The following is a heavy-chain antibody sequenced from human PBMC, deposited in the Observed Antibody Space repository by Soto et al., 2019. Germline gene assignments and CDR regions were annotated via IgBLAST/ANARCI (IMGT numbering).Heavy chain of an antibody. D-gene: IGHD2-15*01. CDR2: INVHKGDT. J-gene: IGHJ6*02. CDR3: ERRGTPYMDG. V-gene: IGHV1-18*01. Sequence: QVQVVQYGAEVKKTGASVRVSCKPSAYNLAGDGFTWVRQAPGQGLEWMGWINVHKGDTNYAQKFQDRFSLTTDTFTTKVYMELTNLRDDDTAVYYCERRGTPYMDGWGQGTKVIVSS. CDR1: AYNLAGDG.